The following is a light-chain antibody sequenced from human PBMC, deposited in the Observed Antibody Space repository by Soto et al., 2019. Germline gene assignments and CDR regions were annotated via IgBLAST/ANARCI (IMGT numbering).Light chain of an antibody. CDR1: QGVSSY. J-gene: IGKJ5*01. CDR2: DAS. V-gene: IGKV1-9*01. CDR3: QQLNSFPSG. Sequence: DIPLTQSPSFLSASVGDRVTITCRASQGVSSYLAWYQQKPGKAPKLLIYDASTLQSGVPSRFNGSGSGTEFTLTISSLQPEDFATYYCQQLNSFPSGFGQGTRLEIK.